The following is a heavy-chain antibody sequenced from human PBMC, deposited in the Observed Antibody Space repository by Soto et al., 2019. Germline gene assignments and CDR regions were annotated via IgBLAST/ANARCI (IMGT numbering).Heavy chain of an antibody. Sequence: EVQLVESGGGLVQPGGSLRLSCAASGFSLSDYWMHWVRQAPGEGLVWLSRITRDGSSTNYADSVKGRFTISRDNAKNTLYLQVNSLRGEDTAVYYCARGANGYYSFDYWGQGTLVTVS. CDR2: ITRDGSST. CDR1: GFSLSDYW. CDR3: ARGANGYYSFDY. D-gene: IGHD5-18*01. V-gene: IGHV3-74*01. J-gene: IGHJ4*02.